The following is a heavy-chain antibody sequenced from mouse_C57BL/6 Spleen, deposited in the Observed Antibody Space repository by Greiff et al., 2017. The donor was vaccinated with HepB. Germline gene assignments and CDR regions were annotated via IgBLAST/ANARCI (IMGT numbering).Heavy chain of an antibody. D-gene: IGHD1-1*01. J-gene: IGHJ3*01. CDR1: GFSLSTFGMG. Sequence: QVTLKVSGPGILQPSQTLSLTCSFSGFSLSTFGMGVGWIRQPSGKGLEWLAHIWWDDDKYYNPALKSRLTISKDTSKNQVFLKIANVDTADTATYYCARMAYYYGSSYPANQAWFAYWGQGTLVTVSA. CDR3: ARMAYYYGSSYPANQAWFAY. CDR2: IWWDDDK. V-gene: IGHV8-8*01.